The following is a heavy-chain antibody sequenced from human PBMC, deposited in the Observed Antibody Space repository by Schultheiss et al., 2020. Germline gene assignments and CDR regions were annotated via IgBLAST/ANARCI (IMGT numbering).Heavy chain of an antibody. CDR3: ARGAVVPAAVMGLDP. J-gene: IGHJ5*02. V-gene: IGHV7-4-1*02. CDR2: INTNTGNP. Sequence: ASVQVSCKASGYTFTSYGISWVRQAPGQGLEWMGWINTNTGNPTYAQGFTGRFVFSLDTSVSTAYLQISSLKAEDTAVYYCARGAVVPAAVMGLDPWGQGTLVTVAS. D-gene: IGHD2-2*01. CDR1: GYTFTSYG.